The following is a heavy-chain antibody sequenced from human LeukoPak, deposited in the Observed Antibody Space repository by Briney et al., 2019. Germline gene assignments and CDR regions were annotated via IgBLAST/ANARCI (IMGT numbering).Heavy chain of an antibody. V-gene: IGHV4-61*02. CDR1: GGSISSGSYY. D-gene: IGHD5-12*01. CDR2: IYTSGST. J-gene: IGHJ4*02. Sequence: ASETLSLTCTVSGGSISSGSYYWSWIRQPAGKGLEWIGRIYTSGSTNYNPSLKSRVTMSVDTSKNQFSLKLSSVTAADTAVYYCARDTRGDSGYDYFDYWGQGTLVTVSS. CDR3: ARDTRGDSGYDYFDY.